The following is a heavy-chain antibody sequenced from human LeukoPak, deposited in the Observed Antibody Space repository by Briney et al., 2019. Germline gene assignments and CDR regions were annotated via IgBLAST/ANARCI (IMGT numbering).Heavy chain of an antibody. CDR3: ARDGGRGIFGVVIDVFDY. Sequence: ASVKVSCKASGYTFTSYGISWVRQAPGQGLEWMGWISAYNGNTNYAQKPQGRVTMTTDTSTSTAYMELRSLRSDDTAVYYCARDGGRGIFGVVIDVFDYWGQGTLVTVSS. D-gene: IGHD3-3*01. V-gene: IGHV1-18*01. J-gene: IGHJ4*02. CDR2: ISAYNGNT. CDR1: GYTFTSYG.